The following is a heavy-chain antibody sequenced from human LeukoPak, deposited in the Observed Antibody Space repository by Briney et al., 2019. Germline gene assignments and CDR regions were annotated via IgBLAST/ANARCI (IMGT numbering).Heavy chain of an antibody. J-gene: IGHJ4*02. CDR3: ARDNGLRYYFDY. D-gene: IGHD3-3*01. Sequence: PGGSLRLSCAASGFTFSSYSMNWVRQAPGKGLEWVSSISSSSSYIYYADSVKGRFTISRDNAKNSLYLQMNSLRAEDTAVYYCARDNGLRYYFDYWGQGTLVTVSS. CDR1: GFTFSSYS. CDR2: ISSSSSYI. V-gene: IGHV3-21*01.